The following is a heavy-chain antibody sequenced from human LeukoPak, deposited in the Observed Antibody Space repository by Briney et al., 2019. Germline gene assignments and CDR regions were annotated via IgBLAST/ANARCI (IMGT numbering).Heavy chain of an antibody. D-gene: IGHD3-10*01. V-gene: IGHV3-48*04. J-gene: IGHJ4*02. CDR1: TFALRSYS. Sequence: GGSLRLSCAASTFALRSYSMNWVRQAPGKGLEWVSYISSSGSTIYYADSVKGRFTISRDNAKNSLYLQMNNLRVEDTAVYYCVGPDSQFDCWGQGTLVTVSS. CDR3: VGPDSQFDC. CDR2: ISSSGSTI.